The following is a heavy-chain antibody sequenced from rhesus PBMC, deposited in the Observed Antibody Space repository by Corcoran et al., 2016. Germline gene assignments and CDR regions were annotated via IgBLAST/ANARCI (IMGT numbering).Heavy chain of an antibody. Sequence: QVKLQQWGEGLVKPSETLSLTCAVYGGSITDHSYWNWIRQPPGKGLEWIGYIYDNGGNTNYNPSLKNRVTISKDTSRNQFSLKLSSVTAADTAVYYCARGPLSGRQLELKSLDVWGRGTLVTVSS. CDR3: ARGPLSGRQLELKSLDV. V-gene: IGHV4-73*01. D-gene: IGHD6-25*01. CDR1: GGSITDHSY. CDR2: IYDNGGNT. J-gene: IGHJ5-2*02.